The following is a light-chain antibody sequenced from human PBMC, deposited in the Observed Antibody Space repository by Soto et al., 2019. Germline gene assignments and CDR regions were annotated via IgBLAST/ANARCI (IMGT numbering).Light chain of an antibody. CDR3: QQYGSSPT. V-gene: IGKV3-20*01. CDR1: QSVSSSY. J-gene: IGKJ1*01. CDR2: GAS. Sequence: EIVLTQSPGTLSLSPGERDTLSCRASQSVSSSYLAWYQQKPGQAPRLLIYGASSRATGIPDRFSGSGSGKDFTLTISRLEAEDFAVYYCQQYGSSPTFGQGTKVEIK.